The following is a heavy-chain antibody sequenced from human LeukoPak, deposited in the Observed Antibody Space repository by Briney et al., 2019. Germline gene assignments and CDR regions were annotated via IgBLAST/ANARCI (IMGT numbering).Heavy chain of an antibody. V-gene: IGHV3-30*18. CDR3: AKDMNSGSPLYYFHY. CDR1: GFTFSSYA. CDR2: ISYDGDKK. Sequence: GGSLRLSCAASGFTFSSYAMHWIRQAPGKGLEWVAVISYDGDKKYYPDSVKGRFIISRDDSRNALYLQVNSLGAEDTAVYYCAKDMNSGSPLYYFHYWGQGTLVTVSS. D-gene: IGHD3-10*01. J-gene: IGHJ4*02.